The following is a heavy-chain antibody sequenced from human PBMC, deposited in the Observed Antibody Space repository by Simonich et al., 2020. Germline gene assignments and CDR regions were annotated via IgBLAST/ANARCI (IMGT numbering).Heavy chain of an antibody. CDR2: IYYRWST. CDR1: GGSISSSSYY. Sequence: QLQLQESGPGLVKPSETLSLPCTVSGGSISSSSYYWGWIRQPPGKGLEWIGSIYYRWSTYYNPSLKSRVTISVDTSKNQFALKLSSVTAADTAVYYCARWAYSSSYFDYWGQGTLVTVSS. D-gene: IGHD6-6*01. V-gene: IGHV4-39*01. CDR3: ARWAYSSSYFDY. J-gene: IGHJ4*02.